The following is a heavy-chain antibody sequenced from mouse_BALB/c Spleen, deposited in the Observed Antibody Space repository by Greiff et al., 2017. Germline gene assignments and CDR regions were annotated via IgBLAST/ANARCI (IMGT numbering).Heavy chain of an antibody. J-gene: IGHJ4*01. D-gene: IGHD1-1*01. CDR1: GFDFSRYW. Sequence: EVKLVESGGGLVQPGGSLKLSCAASGFDFSRYWMSWVRQAPGKGLEWIGEINPDSSTINYTPSLKDKFIISRDNAKNTLYLQMSKVRSEDTALYYCARPLSSYCAMDYWGQGTSVTVSS. V-gene: IGHV4-1*02. CDR2: INPDSSTI. CDR3: ARPLSSYCAMDY.